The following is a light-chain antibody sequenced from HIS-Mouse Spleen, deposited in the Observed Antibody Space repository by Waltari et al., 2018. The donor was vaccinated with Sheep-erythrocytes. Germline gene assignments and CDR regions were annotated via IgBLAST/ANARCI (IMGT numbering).Light chain of an antibody. V-gene: IGLV3-1*01. CDR3: QAWDSSTAWNVV. CDR2: QDS. Sequence: SYELTQPPSVSVSPGQTASITCSVHKLGDNYARWYQQKPGQSPVLVIYQDSKRPSGIPERFSGSNSGNTATLTISGTQAMDEADYYCQAWDSSTAWNVVFGGGTKLTVL. CDR1: KLGDNY. J-gene: IGLJ2*01.